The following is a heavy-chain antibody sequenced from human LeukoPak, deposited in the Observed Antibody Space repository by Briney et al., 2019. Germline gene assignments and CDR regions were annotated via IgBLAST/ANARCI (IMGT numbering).Heavy chain of an antibody. D-gene: IGHD3-10*01. J-gene: IGHJ3*02. Sequence: SVKVSCKASGGTFSSYTISWVRQAPGQGLEWMGRIIPILGIANYAQKFQGRLTITADKSTSTAYMELSSLRSEDTAVYYCARIQYQVWFGENDAFDIWGQGTMVTVSS. CDR2: IIPILGIA. CDR3: ARIQYQVWFGENDAFDI. V-gene: IGHV1-69*02. CDR1: GGTFSSYT.